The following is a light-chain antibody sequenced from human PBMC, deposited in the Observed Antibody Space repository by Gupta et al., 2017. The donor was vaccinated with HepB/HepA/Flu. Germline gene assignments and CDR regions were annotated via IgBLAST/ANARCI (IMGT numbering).Light chain of an antibody. J-gene: IGKJ1*01. Sequence: ESVLAQSPGTLSLSPGERATLSCRASQSVRSSYLAWYQQKPGQAPRLLIYGTSSRATGIPDRFRGSGSGTDFTLTISRLEPEDFAVYYCQQYGSSRTFDHGTKVEVK. CDR3: QQYGSSRT. CDR2: GTS. CDR1: QSVRSSY. V-gene: IGKV3-20*01.